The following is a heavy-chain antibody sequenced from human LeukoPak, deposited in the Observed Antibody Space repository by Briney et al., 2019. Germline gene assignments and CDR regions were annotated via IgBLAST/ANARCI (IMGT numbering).Heavy chain of an antibody. J-gene: IGHJ5*02. V-gene: IGHV4-39*02. CDR2: IHYSGTT. D-gene: IGHD3-22*01. Sequence: SETLSLTCNVSGVSIRGSNYYWGLIRQPPGKGLQWIGSIHYSGTTYYNPSLKSRVTISVDTSKNHFSLQLSSVSAADTAVYYCARTSSGPNWFDPWGQGTLVTVSS. CDR3: ARTSSGPNWFDP. CDR1: GVSIRGSNYY.